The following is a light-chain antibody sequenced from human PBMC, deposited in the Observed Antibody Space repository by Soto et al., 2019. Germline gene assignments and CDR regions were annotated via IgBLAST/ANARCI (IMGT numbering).Light chain of an antibody. J-gene: IGKJ4*01. Sequence: EIVMTQSPATLSVSPGERATLSCRATQSVVSNLAWYQQKPGQAPRLLIYDASNRATGIPARCSGSGSGTDFTLTISSLEPEDFAVYYCQQRSNWPPLTFGGGTKVDIK. V-gene: IGKV3-11*01. CDR2: DAS. CDR1: QSVVSN. CDR3: QQRSNWPPLT.